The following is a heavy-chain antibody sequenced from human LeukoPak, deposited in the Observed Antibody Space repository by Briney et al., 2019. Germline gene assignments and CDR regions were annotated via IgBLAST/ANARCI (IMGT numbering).Heavy chain of an antibody. CDR3: ARVPRRYCSSTSCYTY. V-gene: IGHV3-7*01. CDR1: GFTFSSYW. J-gene: IGHJ4*02. Sequence: TGGSLRLSCAASGFTFSSYWMSWVRQAPGKGLEWVDNIKQDGREKYYVDSVKGRFTISRDNDKNSLYLQMNSLRAEDTAVYYCARVPRRYCSSTSCYTYWGQGTLVTVSS. CDR2: IKQDGREK. D-gene: IGHD2-2*02.